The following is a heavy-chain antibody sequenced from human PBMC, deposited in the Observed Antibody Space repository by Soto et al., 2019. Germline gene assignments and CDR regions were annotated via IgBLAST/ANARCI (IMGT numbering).Heavy chain of an antibody. CDR2: ISSSSSYI. D-gene: IGHD6-6*01. Sequence: PGGSLRLSCAASGFTFSSYSMNWVRQAPGKGLEWVSSISSSSSYIYYADSVKGRFTISRDNAKNSLYLQMNSLRAEDTAVYYCARDLIAALLYYYYGMDVRGQGTTVTV. CDR3: ARDLIAALLYYYYGMDV. J-gene: IGHJ6*02. CDR1: GFTFSSYS. V-gene: IGHV3-21*01.